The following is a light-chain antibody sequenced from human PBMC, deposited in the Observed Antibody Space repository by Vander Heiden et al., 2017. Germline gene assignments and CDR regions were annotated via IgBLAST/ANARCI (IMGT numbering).Light chain of an antibody. J-gene: IGLJ3*02. CDR2: EDS. V-gene: IGLV3-21*02. CDR3: QVWDSSSDHCV. CDR1: NIGSKS. Sequence: SYVLTQPPAVSAAPGQTARITCGGNNIGSKSVHWYQQKPGQAPVLVVYEDSDRPSGIPERFSGSNSGNTATLTISRVEAGDEADYYCQVWDSSSDHCVFGGGTKLTVL.